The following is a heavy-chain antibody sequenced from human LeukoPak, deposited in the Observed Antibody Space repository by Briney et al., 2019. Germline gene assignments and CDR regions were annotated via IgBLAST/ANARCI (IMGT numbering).Heavy chain of an antibody. V-gene: IGHV3-23*01. J-gene: IGHJ4*02. Sequence: GGSLRLSCAVYGFTFSSYAMSWVRQAPGKGLEWVSAISGSGGSTFYADSMRGRITISRDNSKNTLYLQMNSLRAEDTAVYYCAKDRPGSYYNRFDYWGQGTLVTVSS. D-gene: IGHD3-10*01. CDR2: ISGSGGST. CDR1: GFTFSSYA. CDR3: AKDRPGSYYNRFDY.